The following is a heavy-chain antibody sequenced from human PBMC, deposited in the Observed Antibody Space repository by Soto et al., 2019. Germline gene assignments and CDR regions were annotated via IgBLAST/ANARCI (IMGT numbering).Heavy chain of an antibody. CDR2: IIPIFGTA. CDR1: GGTFSSYA. V-gene: IGHV1-69*06. CDR3: ARGGYSYGQGSDAFDI. Sequence: GASVKVSCKASGGTFSSYAISWVRQAPGQGLEWMGGIIPIFGTANYAQNFQGRVTITADKSTSTAYMELSSLRSEDTAVYYCARGGYSYGQGSDAFDIWGQGTMVTVSS. J-gene: IGHJ3*02. D-gene: IGHD5-18*01.